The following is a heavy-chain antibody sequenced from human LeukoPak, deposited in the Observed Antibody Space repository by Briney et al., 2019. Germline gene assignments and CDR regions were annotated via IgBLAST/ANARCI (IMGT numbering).Heavy chain of an antibody. CDR1: GGSISSSSYY. D-gene: IGHD6-19*01. J-gene: IGHJ4*02. Sequence: SETLSLTCTVSGGSISSSSYYWGWIRQPPGKRLEWIGSIYYSGSTYYNPSLKSRVTISVDTSKNQFSLKLSSVTAADTAVYYCARGPEVVGWYYFDYWGQGTLVTVSS. CDR2: IYYSGST. CDR3: ARGPEVVGWYYFDY. V-gene: IGHV4-39*07.